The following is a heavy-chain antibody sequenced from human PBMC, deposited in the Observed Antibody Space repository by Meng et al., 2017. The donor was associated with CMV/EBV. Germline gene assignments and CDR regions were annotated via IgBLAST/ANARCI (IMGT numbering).Heavy chain of an antibody. CDR3: AKLQGSKDY. Sequence: GGSLRLSCRASGFTFDYHAMHWVRQAAGKGLEWIAGISWNSVSIGYAESVKGRFIISRDDAKNTLYLQMNSLRTEDTALYFCAKLQGSKDYGGQGTLVTVSS. J-gene: IGHJ4*02. V-gene: IGHV3-9*01. CDR2: ISWNSVSI. CDR1: GFTFDYHA.